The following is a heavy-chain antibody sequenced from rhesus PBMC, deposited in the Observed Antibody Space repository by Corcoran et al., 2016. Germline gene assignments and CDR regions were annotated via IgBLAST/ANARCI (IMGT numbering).Heavy chain of an antibody. CDR2: IYGRGGTT. D-gene: IGHD5-36*02. V-gene: IGHV4-160*01. J-gene: IGHJ4*01. CDR1: GGSISSNY. CDR3: ARRLATVTLSYFDY. Sequence: QVQLQESGPGLVKPSETLSLTCAVSGGSISSNYWSWIRQAPGKGLEWIGRIYGRGGTTDSNPSLKSRVTIATATSKNHFSLKLSSVTAADTAVYYCARRLATVTLSYFDYWGQGVLVTVSS.